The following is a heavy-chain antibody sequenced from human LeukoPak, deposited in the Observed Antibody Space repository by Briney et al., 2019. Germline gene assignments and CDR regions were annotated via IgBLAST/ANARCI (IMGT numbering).Heavy chain of an antibody. CDR1: GGTFSSYT. V-gene: IGHV1-69*02. CDR3: ASFYGSGSYIPIGVDYYYYYYMDV. J-gene: IGHJ6*03. D-gene: IGHD3-10*01. CDR2: IIPILGIA. Sequence: RASVKVSCKASGGTFSSYTISWVRLAPGQGLEWMGRIIPILGIANYAQKFQGRVTITADKSTSTAYMELSSLRSEDTAVYYCASFYGSGSYIPIGVDYYYYYYMDVWGKGTTVTVSS.